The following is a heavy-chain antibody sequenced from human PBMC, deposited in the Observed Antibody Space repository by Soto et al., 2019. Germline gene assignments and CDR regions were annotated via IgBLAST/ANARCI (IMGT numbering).Heavy chain of an antibody. CDR3: ARLYRGLGGWSYAFDI. D-gene: IGHD6-19*01. CDR1: GESVYSYY. J-gene: IGHJ3*02. Sequence: SETMSLTCASSGESVYSYYSSWRLKHTGKGLEWIGYIYYSGSTNYNSFLKSRVTISVDTSKNQFSLKLSSVTAADTAVYYCARLYRGLGGWSYAFDIWGQGTMVTVSS. CDR2: IYYSGST. V-gene: IGHV4-59*08.